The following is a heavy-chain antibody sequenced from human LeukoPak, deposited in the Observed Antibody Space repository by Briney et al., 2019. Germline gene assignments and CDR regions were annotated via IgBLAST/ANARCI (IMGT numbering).Heavy chain of an antibody. Sequence: SQTLSLTCTVSGGSISSGSYYWSWIRQPAGKGLEWIGRIYISGSTNYNPSLKSRVTISVDTSQNQFSLKLSSVTAADTAVYYCAATIFYGVVIMSFDYWGQGTLVTVSS. CDR1: GGSISSGSYY. CDR3: AATIFYGVVIMSFDY. J-gene: IGHJ4*02. CDR2: IYISGST. V-gene: IGHV4-61*02. D-gene: IGHD3-3*01.